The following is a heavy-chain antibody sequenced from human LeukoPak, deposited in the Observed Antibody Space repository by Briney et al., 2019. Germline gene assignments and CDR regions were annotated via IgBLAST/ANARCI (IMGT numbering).Heavy chain of an antibody. CDR3: AHGTMYQLDY. J-gene: IGHJ4*02. D-gene: IGHD2-2*01. V-gene: IGHV3-23*01. Sequence: GGSLRLSCSASGFSFSTDGMSWVRQAPGKGLEWVSGILGLGGASRTYYADSVKGRFTISRDNSKNTLYLQMKSLRAEDTALFYCAHGTMYQLDYWGQGTLVTVLS. CDR1: GFSFSTDG. CDR2: ILGLGGASRT.